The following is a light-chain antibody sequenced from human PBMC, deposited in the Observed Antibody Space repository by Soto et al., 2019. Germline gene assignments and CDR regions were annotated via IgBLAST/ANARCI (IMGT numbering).Light chain of an antibody. Sequence: EIVLTQSPGTLSLSPGERATLSCRASQSVSSTALAWYQHTPGQAPRLLIFAASNRATGIPDRFSGSGSGTDFTLTISSLEPEDFALYYCQHYDSSPPWTFGQGTKVEVK. CDR1: QSVSSTA. CDR2: AAS. CDR3: QHYDSSPPWT. J-gene: IGKJ1*01. V-gene: IGKV3-20*01.